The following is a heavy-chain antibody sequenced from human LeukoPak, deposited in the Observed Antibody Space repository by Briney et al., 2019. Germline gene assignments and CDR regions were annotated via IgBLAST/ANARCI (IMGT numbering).Heavy chain of an antibody. CDR1: GYTFTSYG. CDR3: ARTPHTDHGDYASTDY. J-gene: IGHJ4*02. Sequence: VASVKVSCKASGYTFTSYGISWVRQAPGQGLEWMGWISAYNGRTYYAQNLQGRVTMTTDTATSTAYMELRSLRSDDTAVYYCARTPHTDHGDYASTDYWGQGTLVTVSS. V-gene: IGHV1-18*01. D-gene: IGHD4-17*01. CDR2: ISAYNGRT.